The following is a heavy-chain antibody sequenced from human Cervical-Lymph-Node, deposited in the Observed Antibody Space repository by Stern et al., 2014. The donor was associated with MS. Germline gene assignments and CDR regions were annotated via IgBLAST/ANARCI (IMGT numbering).Heavy chain of an antibody. CDR2: IYYNGTT. D-gene: IGHD4-23*01. Sequence: QVQLQESGPGLVKPSQTLSLTCTVSGGSISRGDYYWSWIRQPPGKGLEWIGSIYYNGTTYYNRSLKSGVIMSLDTSKNQFSLRLSSVTAADTAVYYCARGRGNPFDYWGQGTLVTVSS. CDR1: GGSISRGDYY. CDR3: ARGRGNPFDY. V-gene: IGHV4-30-4*01. J-gene: IGHJ4*02.